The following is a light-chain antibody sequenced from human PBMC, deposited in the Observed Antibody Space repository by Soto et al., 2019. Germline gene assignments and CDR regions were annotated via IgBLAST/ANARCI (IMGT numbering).Light chain of an antibody. J-gene: IGLJ2*01. CDR3: CSYAGSLTVI. V-gene: IGLV2-11*01. CDR1: SSDVGGYTY. Sequence: QSALTQPRSVSGSPGQSGTISCTGTSSDVGGYTYVSWYQQHPGKAPKLMIYDVNKRPSGVPARFSGSKSGNTASLTISGLQAEDEADYHCCSYAGSLTVIFGGGTKLTVL. CDR2: DVN.